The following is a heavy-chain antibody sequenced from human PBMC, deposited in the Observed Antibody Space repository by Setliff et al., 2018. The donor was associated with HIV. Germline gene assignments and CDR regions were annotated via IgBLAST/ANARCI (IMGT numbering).Heavy chain of an antibody. Sequence: GGSLRLSCAASGFTFSNYAMTWVRQAPGKGLEWVSGISGSGDTTNYADSVKGRFTISRDNSKNTLYLQMNSLRAEDTAVYYCAKDYSSGWSDYWGQGTLVTVSS. V-gene: IGHV3-23*01. CDR1: GFTFSNYA. D-gene: IGHD6-19*01. CDR2: ISGSGDTT. J-gene: IGHJ4*02. CDR3: AKDYSSGWSDY.